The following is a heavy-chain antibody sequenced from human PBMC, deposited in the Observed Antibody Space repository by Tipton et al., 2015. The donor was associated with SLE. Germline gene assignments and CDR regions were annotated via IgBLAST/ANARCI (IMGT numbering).Heavy chain of an antibody. CDR2: IKHSGST. CDR3: ARVGYDSSGYYSHFDY. CDR1: GGSFSGYY. Sequence: TLSLTCAVYGGSFSGYYWSWIRQPPGKGLEWIGEIKHSGSTNYNPSLKSRVTISVDTSKNQFSLKLSSVTAADTAVYYCARVGYDSSGYYSHFDYWGQGTLVTVSS. J-gene: IGHJ4*02. V-gene: IGHV4-34*01. D-gene: IGHD3-22*01.